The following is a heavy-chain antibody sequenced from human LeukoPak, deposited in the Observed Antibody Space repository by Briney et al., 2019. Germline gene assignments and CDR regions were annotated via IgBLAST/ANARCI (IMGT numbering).Heavy chain of an antibody. V-gene: IGHV5-51*01. CDR3: ARRPRRSVATDY. CDR2: IYPADSST. CDR1: GYSFTTYW. J-gene: IGHJ4*02. D-gene: IGHD6-19*01. Sequence: GESLKIACKASGYSFTTYWIGWVRQAPGKGLEWIGIIYPADSSTEYSPSFQGQVTISVDKSVNTAYLQWSRLKASDTAMYYCARRPRRSVATDYWGQGTLVTVSS.